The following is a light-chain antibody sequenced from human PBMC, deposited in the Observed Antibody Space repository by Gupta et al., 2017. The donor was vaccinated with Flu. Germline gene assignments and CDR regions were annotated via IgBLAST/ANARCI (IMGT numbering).Light chain of an antibody. CDR3: QSFDSSLRATV. J-gene: IGLJ2*01. Sequence: QSVLTQPPSVSGAPGQRVTIPCTGSSSNIGANNDVHWYQQLPGTAPKVVIYSNTNRPSGVPDRFSGSKSGASASLAITGLQAEDEADYYCQSFDSSLRATVFGGGTKVSV. V-gene: IGLV1-40*01. CDR1: SSNIGANND. CDR2: SNT.